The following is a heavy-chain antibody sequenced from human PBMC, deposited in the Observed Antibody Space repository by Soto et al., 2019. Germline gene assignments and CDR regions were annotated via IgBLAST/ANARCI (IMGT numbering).Heavy chain of an antibody. V-gene: IGHV1-8*01. Sequence: ASVKVSCKASGYTFSNYEINWVRQASGQGLEWMGRMNPNDGNTGYAQNFQGRVSMTRNTSINTAYMELSSLRSDDTAVYYCARGPRESPEWLLFDCWGERALVTVSS. D-gene: IGHD3-3*01. CDR3: ARGPRESPEWLLFDC. J-gene: IGHJ5*01. CDR1: GYTFSNYE. CDR2: MNPNDGNT.